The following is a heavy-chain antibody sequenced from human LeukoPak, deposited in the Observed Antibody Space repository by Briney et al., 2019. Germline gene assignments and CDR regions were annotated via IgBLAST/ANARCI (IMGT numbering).Heavy chain of an antibody. D-gene: IGHD4-17*01. V-gene: IGHV1-18*01. CDR1: GYTFTSYG. Sequence: GASVKVSCKASGYTFTSYGISWVRQAPGQGLEWMGWISAYNGNTNYAQKLQGRVTMTTDTSTSTAYMELRSLKSDDTAVYYCARTVPVTTTRAFYYSSGMDVWAKGPRSPSP. J-gene: IGHJ6*02. CDR3: ARTVPVTTTRAFYYSSGMDV. CDR2: ISAYNGNT.